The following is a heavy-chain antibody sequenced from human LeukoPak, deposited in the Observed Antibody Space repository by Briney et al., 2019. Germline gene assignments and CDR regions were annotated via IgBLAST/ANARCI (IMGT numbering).Heavy chain of an antibody. Sequence: PSETLSLTCTVSGGSISSYYWSWIRQPPGKGLEWIGYIYYSGSTNYNPSLKSRVTISVDTSKNQFSLKLSSVTAADTAVYYCARVHFWSGHNWSDPWGQGTLVTVSS. V-gene: IGHV4-59*01. J-gene: IGHJ5*02. CDR2: IYYSGST. CDR1: GGSISSYY. D-gene: IGHD3-3*02. CDR3: ARVHFWSGHNWSDP.